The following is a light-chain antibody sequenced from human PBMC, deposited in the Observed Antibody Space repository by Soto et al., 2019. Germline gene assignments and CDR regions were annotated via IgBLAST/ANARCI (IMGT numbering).Light chain of an antibody. CDR3: QHYHLNMWS. V-gene: IGKV1-5*01. Sequence: DNKMTQSPGAMAAPAGGSVTITSRASQSVGTWVAWYQQKPGKAPKLLIFGASNLESGVPSRFSGSGSGTEFTLTIATLQPDDFATYFCQHYHLNMWSFGPGSKVDIK. J-gene: IGKJ1*01. CDR1: QSVGTW. CDR2: GAS.